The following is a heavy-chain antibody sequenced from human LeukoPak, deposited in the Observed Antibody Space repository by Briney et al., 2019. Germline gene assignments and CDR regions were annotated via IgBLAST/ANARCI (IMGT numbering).Heavy chain of an antibody. CDR3: ARVTAAGQLFDY. D-gene: IGHD6-13*01. CDR1: GGSISSGGYS. J-gene: IGHJ4*02. V-gene: IGHV4-30-2*01. CDR2: IYHSGST. Sequence: PSETLSLTCAVSGGSISSGGYSWSWIRQPPGRGLEWIGYIYHSGSTYYNPSLKSRVTISVDRSKNQFSLKLSSVTAADTAVYYCARVTAAGQLFDYWGQGTLVTVSS.